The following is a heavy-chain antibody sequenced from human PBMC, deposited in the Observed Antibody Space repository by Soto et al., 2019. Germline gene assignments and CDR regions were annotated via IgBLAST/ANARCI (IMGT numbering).Heavy chain of an antibody. J-gene: IGHJ3*02. CDR1: GGSFSGYY. V-gene: IGHV4-34*01. Sequence: QVQLQQWGAGLLKPSETLSLTCAVYGGSFSGYYWSWIRQPPGKGLEWIGEINHSGSTNYNPSLKSRVTISVDTSKNQFSLKLSSVTAADTAVYYCAGATVTHDAFDIWGQGTMATVSS. D-gene: IGHD4-17*01. CDR3: AGATVTHDAFDI. CDR2: INHSGST.